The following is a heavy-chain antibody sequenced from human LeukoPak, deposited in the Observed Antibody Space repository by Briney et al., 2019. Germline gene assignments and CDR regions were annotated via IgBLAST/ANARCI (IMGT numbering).Heavy chain of an antibody. CDR3: ATYKRGIPHEY. CDR1: GVSISGSIYY. CDR2: IHYSGST. D-gene: IGHD1-1*01. V-gene: IGHV4-39*01. J-gene: IGHJ4*02. Sequence: SETLSLTCTVSGVSISGSIYYWGWIRQPPGKGLEWIATIHYSGSTYYNTSLKSRVTISVDTSKNQLSLKLTSVIAADTAVYYCATYKRGIPHEYWGQGTLVTVSS.